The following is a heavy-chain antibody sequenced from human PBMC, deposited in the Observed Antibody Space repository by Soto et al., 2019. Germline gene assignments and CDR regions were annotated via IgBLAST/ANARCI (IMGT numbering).Heavy chain of an antibody. CDR3: ARERLYSHDAFDI. J-gene: IGHJ3*02. CDR1: GFTFSDYY. V-gene: IGHV3-11*01. CDR2: ISSSGSTI. Sequence: GGSLRLPCAASGFTFSDYYMSWIRQAPGKGLEWVSYISSSGSTIYYADSVKGRFTISRDNAKNSLYLQMNSLRAEDTAVYYCARERLYSHDAFDIWGQGTMVTVSS. D-gene: IGHD2-21*01.